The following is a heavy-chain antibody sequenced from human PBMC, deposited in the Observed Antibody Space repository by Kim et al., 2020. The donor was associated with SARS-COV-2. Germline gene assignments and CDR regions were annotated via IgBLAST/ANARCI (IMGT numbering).Heavy chain of an antibody. V-gene: IGHV3-21*01. Sequence: GGSLRLSCAASGFTFSSYSMNWVRQAPGKGLEWVSSISSSSSYIYYADSVKGRFTISRDNAKNSLYLQMNSLRAEDTAVYYCARDRGYYYDSSGYLPTNDWDVDLWGRGTLVTVSS. D-gene: IGHD3-22*01. CDR3: ARDRGYYYDSSGYLPTNDWDVDL. CDR1: GFTFSSYS. J-gene: IGHJ2*01. CDR2: ISSSSSYI.